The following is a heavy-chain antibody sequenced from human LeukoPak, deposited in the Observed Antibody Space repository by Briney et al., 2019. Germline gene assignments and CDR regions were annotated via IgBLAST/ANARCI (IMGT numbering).Heavy chain of an antibody. CDR3: VSGGYYRDY. D-gene: IGHD3-22*01. CDR2: MNPNSGNT. V-gene: IGHV1-8*01. Sequence: ASVKVSCKAFGYTFTSYNINWVRQATGQGLEWMGWMNPNSGNTGYAQRFQGRVTMTRNTAISTDYMELSSLRSEDTAVYYCVSGGYYRDYWGQGTLVTVSS. J-gene: IGHJ4*02. CDR1: GYTFTSYN.